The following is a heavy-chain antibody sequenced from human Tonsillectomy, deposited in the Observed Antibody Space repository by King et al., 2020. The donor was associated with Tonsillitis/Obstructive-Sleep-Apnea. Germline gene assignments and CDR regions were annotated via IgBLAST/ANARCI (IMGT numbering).Heavy chain of an antibody. CDR1: GGSFSGYY. CDR3: AREGIAGTVDY. Sequence: VQLQQWGAGLLKPSETLSLTCAVYGGSFSGYYWSWIRQPPGKGLEWIGEIKHSGSTTYNPSLKSRVTISVDTSKNQFSLKLSSVTAADTAVYYCAREGIAGTVDYWGQEPWSPSPQ. V-gene: IGHV4-34*01. D-gene: IGHD6-13*01. J-gene: IGHJ4*01. CDR2: IKHSGST.